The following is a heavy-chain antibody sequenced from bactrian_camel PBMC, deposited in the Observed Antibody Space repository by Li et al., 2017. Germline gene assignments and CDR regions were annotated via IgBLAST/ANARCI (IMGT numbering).Heavy chain of an antibody. J-gene: IGHJ4*01. CDR2: IKGDGSKT. V-gene: IGHV3S31*01. CDR1: GFTFSSYG. Sequence: VQLVESGGGLVQPGGSLRLSCAASGFTFSSYGMSWVRQGPGKGPEWVSAIKGDGSKTYYADSVKGRFTVSRDNAKNTLYLQLNSLKTEDTAMYYCASPGNTRESYWGQGTQVTVS. CDR3: ASPGNTRESY.